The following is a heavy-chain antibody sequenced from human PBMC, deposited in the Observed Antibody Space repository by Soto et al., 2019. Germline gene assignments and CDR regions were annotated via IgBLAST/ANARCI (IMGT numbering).Heavy chain of an antibody. J-gene: IGHJ3*02. Sequence: QVQLVESGGGVVQPGRSLRLSCAASGFTFSSYGMHWVRQAPGKGLEWVAVIWYDGSNKYYADSVKGRFTISRDNSKNTLSLQMNSLRAADTAVYYCARMYYDFLSGRNDAFDIWGQGTMVTVSS. CDR1: GFTFSSYG. CDR2: IWYDGSNK. CDR3: ARMYYDFLSGRNDAFDI. D-gene: IGHD3-3*01. V-gene: IGHV3-33*01.